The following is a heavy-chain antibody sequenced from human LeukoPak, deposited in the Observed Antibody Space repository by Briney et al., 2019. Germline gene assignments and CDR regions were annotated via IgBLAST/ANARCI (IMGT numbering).Heavy chain of an antibody. Sequence: PSETLSLTCTVSGGSISSSSYYWGWIRQPPGKGLEWIGYIYYSGSTNYNPSLKSRVTISVDTSKNQFSLKLSSVTAADTAVYYCAVGATGYYYGMDVWGQGTTVTVSS. CDR3: AVGATGYYYGMDV. V-gene: IGHV4-61*05. CDR1: GGSISSSSYY. D-gene: IGHD1-26*01. CDR2: IYYSGST. J-gene: IGHJ6*02.